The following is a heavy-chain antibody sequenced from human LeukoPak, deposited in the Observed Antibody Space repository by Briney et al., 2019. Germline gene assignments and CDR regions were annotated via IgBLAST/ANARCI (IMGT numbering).Heavy chain of an antibody. CDR1: GGSISSGSYY. J-gene: IGHJ4*02. Sequence: SETLSLTCTVSGGSISSGSYYWSWIRQPAGKGLEWIGRIYTSGSTNYNPSLKSRVTISVDTSKNQFSLKLSSVTAADTAVYYCARGYYGSGSYYKDYWGQGTLVTVSS. V-gene: IGHV4-61*02. D-gene: IGHD3-10*01. CDR2: IYTSGST. CDR3: ARGYYGSGSYYKDY.